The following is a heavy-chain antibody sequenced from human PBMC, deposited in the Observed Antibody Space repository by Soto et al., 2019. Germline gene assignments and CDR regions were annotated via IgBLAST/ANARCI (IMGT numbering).Heavy chain of an antibody. CDR2: VASDGGNK. CDR1: GFTFSSYA. D-gene: IGHD1-20*01. V-gene: IGHV3-30*09. J-gene: IGHJ4*02. Sequence: LRLSCAASGFTFSSYAMHWVRQAPGKGLEWVGLVASDGGNKYYADSVKGRFAISRDNSKNTLFLQMNGLRAEDTAVYFCARGSNSLAGLYFDNWGQGTRVTVSS. CDR3: ARGSNSLAGLYFDN.